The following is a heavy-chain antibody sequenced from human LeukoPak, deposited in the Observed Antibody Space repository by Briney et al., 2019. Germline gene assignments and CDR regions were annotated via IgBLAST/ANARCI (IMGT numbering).Heavy chain of an antibody. J-gene: IGHJ5*02. CDR3: ARDFNWNDDWFDP. Sequence: ASVKVSCKASGYTFTSYDINWVRQATGQGLEWMGWMNPNSGNTGYAQKFQGRVTMTRNTSISTAYMELSGLRSEDTAVYYCARDFNWNDDWFDPRGQGTLVTVSS. V-gene: IGHV1-8*01. CDR1: GYTFTSYD. D-gene: IGHD1-1*01. CDR2: MNPNSGNT.